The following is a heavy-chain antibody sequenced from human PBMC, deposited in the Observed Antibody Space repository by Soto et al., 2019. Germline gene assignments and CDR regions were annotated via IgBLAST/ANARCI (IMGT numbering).Heavy chain of an antibody. D-gene: IGHD1-26*01. V-gene: IGHV3-23*01. Sequence: VQLLESGGGLVQPGGSLRLSCSASGFTFSNYAMSWVRQAPGKGLEWVSAISGSGAGTYYADSVTGRFTISRDNYKNSLYLQMNSLRAADTAVYYCAKDSWRIVGTTGRFDYWGQGTLVTVSS. J-gene: IGHJ4*02. CDR2: ISGSGAGT. CDR3: AKDSWRIVGTTGRFDY. CDR1: GFTFSNYA.